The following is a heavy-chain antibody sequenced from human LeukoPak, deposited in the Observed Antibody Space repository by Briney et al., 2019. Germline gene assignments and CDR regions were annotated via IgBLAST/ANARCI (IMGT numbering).Heavy chain of an antibody. CDR2: ISSSSYI. J-gene: IGHJ3*02. D-gene: IGHD6-13*01. Sequence: GGSLRLSCAASGFTFSSYSMNWVRQAPGKGLEWVSSISSSSYIYYADSVKGRFTISRDNAKNSLYLQMNSLRAEDTAVYYCARGLGQQLVLAFDIWGQGTMVTVSS. V-gene: IGHV3-21*01. CDR1: GFTFSSYS. CDR3: ARGLGQQLVLAFDI.